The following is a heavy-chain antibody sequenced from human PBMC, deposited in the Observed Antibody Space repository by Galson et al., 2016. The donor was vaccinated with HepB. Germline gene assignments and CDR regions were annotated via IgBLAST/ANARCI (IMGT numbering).Heavy chain of an antibody. J-gene: IGHJ5*01. CDR1: NGSFSNYY. CDR3: ARGRMGDPLWGSFRPRGRFDS. V-gene: IGHV4-34*01. CDR2: INHRGAA. Sequence: ETLSLTCAVSNGSFSNYYWSWIRPSPGRGLEWIGEINHRGAAHHNPSLKSRVTISLDTSKRQVYLNVRSVTAEDTAIYYCARGRMGDPLWGSFRPRGRFDSWGPGTRVAVSS. D-gene: IGHD3-16*02.